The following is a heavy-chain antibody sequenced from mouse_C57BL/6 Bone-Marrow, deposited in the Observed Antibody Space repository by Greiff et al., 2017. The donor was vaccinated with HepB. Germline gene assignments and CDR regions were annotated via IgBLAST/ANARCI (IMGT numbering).Heavy chain of an antibody. Sequence: QVQLQQPGAELVKPGASVKLSCKASGYTFTSYWMQWVKQRPGQGLEWIGEIDPSDSYTNYNQKFKGKATLTVDTSSSTAYMQLSSLTSEDSAVYYCTHYGSSYGFAYWGQGPLVTVSA. D-gene: IGHD1-1*01. V-gene: IGHV1-50*01. CDR2: IDPSDSYT. J-gene: IGHJ3*01. CDR3: THYGSSYGFAY. CDR1: GYTFTSYW.